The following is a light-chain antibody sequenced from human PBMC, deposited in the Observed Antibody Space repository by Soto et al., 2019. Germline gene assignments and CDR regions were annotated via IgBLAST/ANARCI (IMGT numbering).Light chain of an antibody. Sequence: QSALTQPPSASGSPGQSVTISCTGTSSDVGGYNYVSWYQQHPGKAPKLMIYEVSKRPSGVPDRFSGSKSGNTASLTVSGPQAEDEADYYCSSYAGSNNQDVFGTGTKLTVL. J-gene: IGLJ1*01. CDR1: SSDVGGYNY. CDR2: EVS. CDR3: SSYAGSNNQDV. V-gene: IGLV2-8*01.